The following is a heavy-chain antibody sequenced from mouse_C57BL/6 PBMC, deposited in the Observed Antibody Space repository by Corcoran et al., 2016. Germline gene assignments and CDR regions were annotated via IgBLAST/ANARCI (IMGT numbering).Heavy chain of an antibody. CDR2: INPNNGGT. V-gene: IGHV1-26*01. J-gene: IGHJ2*01. CDR3: ARSHYYGSSLDY. D-gene: IGHD1-1*01. CDR1: GYTFTDYY. Sequence: EVQLQQSGPELVKPGASVKISCKASGYTFTDYYMNWVKQSHGKSLEWSGDINPNNGGTSYNQKFKGKATLTVDKSSSTAYMELRSLTSEDSAVYYCARSHYYGSSLDYWGQGTTLTVSS.